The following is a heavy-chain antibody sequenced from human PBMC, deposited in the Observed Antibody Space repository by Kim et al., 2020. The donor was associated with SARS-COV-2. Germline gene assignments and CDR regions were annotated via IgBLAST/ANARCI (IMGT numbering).Heavy chain of an antibody. CDR3: ARVSSGSYLDFDY. J-gene: IGHJ4*02. V-gene: IGHV4-59*01. Sequence: YSPSLKSRVTISVDTSKNQFSLRLSSVTAADTAVYYCARVSSGSYLDFDYWGQGTLVTVSS. D-gene: IGHD1-26*01.